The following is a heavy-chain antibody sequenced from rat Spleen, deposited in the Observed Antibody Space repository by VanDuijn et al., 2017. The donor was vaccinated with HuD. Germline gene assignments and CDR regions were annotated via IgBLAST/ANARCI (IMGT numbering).Heavy chain of an antibody. Sequence: QVQLKESGPGLVQPSQTLSLTCTVSGFSLTTNAVSWVRQPPGKGLEWIAAISSGGFTYYNLVLKSRLSISRDTSKSQVFLKMNSLQTEDTAIYFCTRGNFDYWGQGVMVTVSS. CDR3: TRGNFDY. CDR1: GFSLTTNA. J-gene: IGHJ2*01. CDR2: ISSGGFT. V-gene: IGHV2S12*01.